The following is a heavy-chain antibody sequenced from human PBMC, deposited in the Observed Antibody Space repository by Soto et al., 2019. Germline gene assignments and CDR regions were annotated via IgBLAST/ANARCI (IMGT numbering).Heavy chain of an antibody. D-gene: IGHD3-10*01. CDR3: ARGVYNYGWGGYYGGGFDN. V-gene: IGHV4-34*01. Sequence: ASETLSLTCAVYGGSFSGYYLSWIRQPPGKGLEWIGEINHSGSTNYNPSLKSRVTISVDTSKNQFSLKLSSVTAADTAVYYCARGVYNYGWGGYYGGGFDNWGQGTLVTVST. CDR1: GGSFSGYY. CDR2: INHSGST. J-gene: IGHJ4*02.